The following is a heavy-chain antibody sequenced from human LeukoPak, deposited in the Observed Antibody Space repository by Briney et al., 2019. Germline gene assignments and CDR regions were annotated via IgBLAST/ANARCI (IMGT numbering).Heavy chain of an antibody. J-gene: IGHJ6*03. CDR2: ISAYNGNT. Sequence: ASVKVSCKASGYTFTSYGISWVRQAPGQGLEWMGWISAYNGNTNFAHMLQGRVTMTTDPSTSTAYMEMRSLRSDNTAVSYCARGVAVAGSGRGYYMDVWGKGATVTVSS. CDR3: ARGVAVAGSGRGYYMDV. V-gene: IGHV1-18*01. D-gene: IGHD6-19*01. CDR1: GYTFTSYG.